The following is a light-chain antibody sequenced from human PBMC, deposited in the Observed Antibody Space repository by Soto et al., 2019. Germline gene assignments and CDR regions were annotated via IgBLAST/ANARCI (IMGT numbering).Light chain of an antibody. J-gene: IGLJ1*01. CDR1: SSDVGGYDY. Sequence: QPVLTQPPSASGSPGQSVTISCAGTSSDVGGYDYVSWYQQHPGKAPKLIIYEVTKRPSGVPDRFSGSKSGNTASLTVSGLQAEDGAAYYCSSYAGSDNYVFGTGTKVTVL. V-gene: IGLV2-8*01. CDR3: SSYAGSDNYV. CDR2: EVT.